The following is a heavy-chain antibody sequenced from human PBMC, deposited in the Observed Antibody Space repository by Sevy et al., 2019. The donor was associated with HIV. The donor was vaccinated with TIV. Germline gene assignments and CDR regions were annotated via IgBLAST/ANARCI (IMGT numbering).Heavy chain of an antibody. V-gene: IGHV3-74*01. CDR3: ARDPSSGWYQEYFQH. CDR1: GFTFSSYW. D-gene: IGHD6-19*01. Sequence: GGSLRLSCAASGFTFSSYWMHWVRQAPGKGLVWVSRINSDGSSTSYADSVKDRFTISRDNAKNTLYLQMNSLRAEDTAVYYCARDPSSGWYQEYFQHWGQGTLVTVSS. J-gene: IGHJ1*01. CDR2: INSDGSST.